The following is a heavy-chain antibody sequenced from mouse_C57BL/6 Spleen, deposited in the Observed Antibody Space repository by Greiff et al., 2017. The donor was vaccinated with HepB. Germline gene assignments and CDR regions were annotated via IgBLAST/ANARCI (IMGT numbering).Heavy chain of an antibody. CDR1: GYTFTDYY. J-gene: IGHJ4*01. CDR2: IFPGSGST. D-gene: IGHD1-1*01. V-gene: IGHV1-75*01. Sequence: VQLQQSGPELVKPGASVKISCKASGYTFTDYYINWVKQRPGQGLEWIGWIFPGSGSTYYNEKFKGKATLTLDKSSSTAYMLLSSLTSEDSAVYFCARRYYYGSSYYAMDYWGQGTSVTVSS. CDR3: ARRYYYGSSYYAMDY.